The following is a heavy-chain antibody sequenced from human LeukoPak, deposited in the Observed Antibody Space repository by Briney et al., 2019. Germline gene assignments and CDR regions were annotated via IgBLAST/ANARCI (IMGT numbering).Heavy chain of an antibody. CDR3: ARSDTALVLDY. Sequence: SETLSLTCTVSGGSISSSSYYWGWIRQPPGKGLEWIGNIYYSGSTYYNPSLKSRVTISVDTSKNQFSLKLSSVTAADTAVYYCARSDTALVLDYWGQGTLVTVSS. CDR2: IYYSGST. D-gene: IGHD5-18*01. CDR1: GGSISSSSYY. V-gene: IGHV4-39*01. J-gene: IGHJ4*02.